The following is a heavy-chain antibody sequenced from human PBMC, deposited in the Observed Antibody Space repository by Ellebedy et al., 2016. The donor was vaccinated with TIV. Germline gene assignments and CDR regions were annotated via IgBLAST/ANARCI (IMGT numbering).Heavy chain of an antibody. D-gene: IGHD4-17*01. J-gene: IGHJ5*02. CDR3: ARDSERGDDGWFDP. CDR2: IHPSGGRT. CDR1: GYSFTSYY. Sequence: ASVKVSXKTSGYSFTSYYMHWVRHAPGQGLEWMGLIHPSGGRTSYAQKFQGRVILTRDTSTRTLYMELYSLRSEDTAVYYCARDSERGDDGWFDPWGQGTLVTVSS. V-gene: IGHV1-46*01.